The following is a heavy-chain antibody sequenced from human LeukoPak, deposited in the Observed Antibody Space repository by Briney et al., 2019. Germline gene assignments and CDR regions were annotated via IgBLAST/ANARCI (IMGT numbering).Heavy chain of an antibody. CDR2: IRNKANSYTT. CDR3: AREGYTYGALDY. V-gene: IGHV3-72*01. CDR1: GFTFSDHY. D-gene: IGHD4/OR15-4a*01. Sequence: GGSLRLSCAASGFTFSDHYMGWVRQAPGKGLEWVGRIRNKANSYTTEYAASVKGRFTISRDDSKNSVYLQMNSLKTEDTAVYYCAREGYTYGALDYWGQGTLVTVSS. J-gene: IGHJ4*02.